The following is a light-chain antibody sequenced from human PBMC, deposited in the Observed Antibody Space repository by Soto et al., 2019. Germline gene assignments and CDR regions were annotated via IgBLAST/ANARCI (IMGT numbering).Light chain of an antibody. CDR1: SGDIGSYNR. CDR3: SSYTNINTRACV. CDR2: EVT. J-gene: IGLJ1*01. Sequence: QSALTQPASVSGSPGQSITISCTGTSGDIGSYNRVSWYQQHPGKAPKLIIYEVTDRPSGVSNRFSGSKSGNTASLTISGLQAEDEDEYYCSSYTNINTRACVFGTGTKVTV. V-gene: IGLV2-14*01.